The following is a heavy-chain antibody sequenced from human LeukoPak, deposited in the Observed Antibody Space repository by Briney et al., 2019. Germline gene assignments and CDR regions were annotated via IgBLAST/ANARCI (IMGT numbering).Heavy chain of an antibody. CDR2: INPSDGST. CDR3: ARIRDGYNDAYDI. J-gene: IGHJ3*02. Sequence: ASVKVSCTASGYTFTGYYIHLVRQAPGQGFEWMAIINPSDGSTTNSQKFQGRVTMTRDTSTSTVYMELSGLRSEDTALYYCARIRDGYNDAYDIWAKGQWSPSLQ. V-gene: IGHV1-46*01. D-gene: IGHD5-24*01. CDR1: GYTFTGYY.